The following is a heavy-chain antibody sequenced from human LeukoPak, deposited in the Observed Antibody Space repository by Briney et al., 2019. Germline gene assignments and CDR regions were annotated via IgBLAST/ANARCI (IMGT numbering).Heavy chain of an antibody. CDR1: GFTFSDNY. J-gene: IGHJ4*02. V-gene: IGHV3-11*01. D-gene: IGHD6-13*01. CDR3: AKPIRIAAADDFDY. Sequence: GGSLRLSCAASGFTFSDNYMNWIRQAPGKGLEWVSQISSSGGIIHYADSVKGRFTVSRDNARNSLFLQMSSLRAEDTAVYYCAKPIRIAAADDFDYWGQGTLVTVSS. CDR2: ISSSGGII.